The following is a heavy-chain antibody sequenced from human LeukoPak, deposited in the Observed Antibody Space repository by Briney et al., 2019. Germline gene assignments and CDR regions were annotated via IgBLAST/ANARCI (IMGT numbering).Heavy chain of an antibody. CDR2: INHSGST. Sequence: SETLSLTCTVYGGYFSGYYWSWIRQPPGKGLEWIGEINHSGSTNYNPSLKSRVTISVDTSKNQFSLKLSSVTAADTAVYYCARGRYSSSWYGRPPYYGMDVWGQGTTVTVSS. CDR3: ARGRYSSSWYGRPPYYGMDV. CDR1: GGYFSGYY. V-gene: IGHV4-34*01. J-gene: IGHJ6*02. D-gene: IGHD6-13*01.